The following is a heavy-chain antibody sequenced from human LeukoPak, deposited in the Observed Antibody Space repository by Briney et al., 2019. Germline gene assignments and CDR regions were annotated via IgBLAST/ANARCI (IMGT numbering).Heavy chain of an antibody. CDR2: IYTSGST. D-gene: IGHD2-2*01. CDR3: ARGGYQLPYYYYGMDV. CDR1: GGSISSYY. V-gene: IGHV4-4*07. Sequence: SETLSLTCTVSGGSISSYYWSWIRQPAGKGLEWIGRIYTSGSTNYNPSLKSRVTMSVDTSKNQFSLKLSSVTAADTAVYYCARGGYQLPYYYYGMDVWGQGTTVTVP. J-gene: IGHJ6*02.